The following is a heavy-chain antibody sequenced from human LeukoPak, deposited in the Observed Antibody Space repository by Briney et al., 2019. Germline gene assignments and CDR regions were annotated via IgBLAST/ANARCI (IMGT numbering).Heavy chain of an antibody. CDR3: ATEGQQLVPTTRY. Sequence: GGSLRLSCAASGFTFSSYSMNWVRQAPGKGLEWVSYISSSSSTIYYADSVKGRFTISRDNAKNSLYLQMNSLRAEDTAVYYCATEGQQLVPTTRYWGQGTLVTVSS. D-gene: IGHD6-6*01. CDR1: GFTFSSYS. CDR2: ISSSSSTI. J-gene: IGHJ4*02. V-gene: IGHV3-48*01.